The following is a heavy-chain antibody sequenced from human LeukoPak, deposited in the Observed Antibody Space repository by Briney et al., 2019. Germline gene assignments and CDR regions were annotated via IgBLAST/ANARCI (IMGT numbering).Heavy chain of an antibody. J-gene: IGHJ3*01. CDR1: GTTYG. V-gene: IGHV1-18*04. Sequence: ASVKVSCKASGTTYGISWVRQAPGQGLEWMGWISPYNGNKKYVQEFQGRVTMTTDTSTSTAYMELRSLRSDDTALYYCTRGGYCSNTGCFAFDVWGQGTMVTVSS. CDR2: ISPYNGNK. CDR3: TRGGYCSNTGCFAFDV. D-gene: IGHD2-2*01.